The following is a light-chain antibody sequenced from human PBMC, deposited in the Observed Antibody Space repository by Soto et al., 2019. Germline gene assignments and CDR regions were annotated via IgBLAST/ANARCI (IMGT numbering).Light chain of an antibody. CDR1: QSISSY. Sequence: DIQMTQSPSSLSASVGDRVTITCRASQSISSYLNWYQQKPGKAPKLLIYAASTLQRGVPSRFSGSGFGTDFTLTISSLQPVDFATYYCQQSYSTPFTFGPGTKVDIK. CDR3: QQSYSTPFT. CDR2: AAS. J-gene: IGKJ3*01. V-gene: IGKV1-39*01.